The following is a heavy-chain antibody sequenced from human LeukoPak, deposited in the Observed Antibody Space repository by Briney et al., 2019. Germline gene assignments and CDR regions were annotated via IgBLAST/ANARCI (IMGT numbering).Heavy chain of an antibody. CDR2: ISSRSSTI. Sequence: GGSLRLSCAASGFTFSSYSMNWVRQAPGKGLEWVSYISSRSSTIYYADSVKGRFTISRDNAKNSLYLQMNSLRAEDTAVYYCARDGYYYGSGSYYKVDFDYWGQGALVTVSS. CDR1: GFTFSSYS. V-gene: IGHV3-48*01. D-gene: IGHD3-10*01. CDR3: ARDGYYYGSGSYYKVDFDY. J-gene: IGHJ4*02.